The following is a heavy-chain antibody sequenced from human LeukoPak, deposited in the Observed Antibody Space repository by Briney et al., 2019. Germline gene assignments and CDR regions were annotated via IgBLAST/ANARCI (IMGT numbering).Heavy chain of an antibody. CDR3: AKDGVNGASYLPEPHYYYMDV. CDR2: IQFDGRYK. CDR1: GFTFSNYG. D-gene: IGHD1-26*01. J-gene: IGHJ6*03. Sequence: PGGSLRLSCAASGFTFSNYGMHWVRQAPGKGLEWVAVIQFDGRYKYYADSVKGRFTISRDNSKNTVFLQMNSLRPEDTALYYCAKDGVNGASYLPEPHYYYMDVWGKGTTVTISS. V-gene: IGHV3-30*02.